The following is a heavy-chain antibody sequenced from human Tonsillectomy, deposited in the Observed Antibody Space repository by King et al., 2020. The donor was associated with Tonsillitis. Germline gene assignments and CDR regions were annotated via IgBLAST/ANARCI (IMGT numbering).Heavy chain of an antibody. CDR2: IKSKGGGGTT. J-gene: IGHJ3*02. CDR1: GSTFSDAWMRDAW. V-gene: IGHV3-15*01. Sequence: VQLVESGGGLAKPGGSLTLSCVVSGSTFSDAWMRDAWMSWVRQAPGKGLELIGRIKSKGGGGTTDYAAPVKGRFTISRNESRNTIFLQMNSLKTEDTARYYCTHDTTEHGAFDIWGQGTMVTVSS. CDR3: THDTTEHGAFDI. D-gene: IGHD1-1*01.